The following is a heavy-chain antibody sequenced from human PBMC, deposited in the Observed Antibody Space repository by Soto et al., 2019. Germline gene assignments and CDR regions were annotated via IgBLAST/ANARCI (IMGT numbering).Heavy chain of an antibody. CDR1: GGLFSSYA. Sequence: QAQLVQSGAEVKKSGSSVKVSCKDTGGLFSSYAVSWVRQAPGQGLEWMGGIIPVFDTVYYAQKFQGRVTIPAAESTNTAYRELTSLRSEDTAMYYCARGGSGYVWFNEFWGQGTLVTVSS. CDR2: IIPVFDTV. D-gene: IGHD3-22*01. J-gene: IGHJ4*02. CDR3: ARGGSGYVWFNEF. V-gene: IGHV1-69*01.